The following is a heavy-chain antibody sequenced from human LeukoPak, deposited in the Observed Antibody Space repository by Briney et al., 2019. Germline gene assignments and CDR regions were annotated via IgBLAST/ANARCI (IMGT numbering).Heavy chain of an antibody. J-gene: IGHJ4*02. CDR1: GFTFSSYG. Sequence: GGSLRLSCAGSGFTFSSYGMHWVRQAPGKGLEWVAFIRYDGSNKYYADSVKGRFTISRDNSKNTLYLQMNSLRAEDTAVYYCAKELGYCSGGSCYWGQGTLVTVSS. D-gene: IGHD2-15*01. V-gene: IGHV3-30*02. CDR2: IRYDGSNK. CDR3: AKELGYCSGGSCY.